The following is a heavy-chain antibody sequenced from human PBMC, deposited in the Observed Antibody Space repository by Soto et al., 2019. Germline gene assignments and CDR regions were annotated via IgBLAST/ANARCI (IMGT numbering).Heavy chain of an antibody. V-gene: IGHV1-18*04. J-gene: IGHJ6*02. CDR1: GYTFTNFH. Sequence: QGQLVQSGGEMRRPGASVKVSCRASGYTFTNFHITWLRQVPGQGPEWMGWISPYNGKTDYEQKLQGRVTMTTDTSTSTVFMELRSLRSDDTAVYYCARGVAILPDYYYHGMDVWGQGTPVTVS. CDR3: ARGVAILPDYYYHGMDV. CDR2: ISPYNGKT. D-gene: IGHD1-26*01.